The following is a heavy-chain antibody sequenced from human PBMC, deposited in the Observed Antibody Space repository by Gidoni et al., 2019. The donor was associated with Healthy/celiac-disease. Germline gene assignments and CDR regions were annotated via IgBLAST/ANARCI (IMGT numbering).Heavy chain of an antibody. D-gene: IGHD3-22*01. CDR1: GGSISSSSYY. J-gene: IGHJ4*02. V-gene: IGHV4-39*01. Sequence: QLQLQESGPGLVKPSETLSLTCTVSGGSISSSSYYWGWIRQPPGKGLEWIGSIYYSGSTYYNPSLKSRVTISVDTSKNQFSLKLSSVTAADTAVYYCARHMSVLVPEGYYDSSGYFHYWGQGTLVTVSS. CDR2: IYYSGST. CDR3: ARHMSVLVPEGYYDSSGYFHY.